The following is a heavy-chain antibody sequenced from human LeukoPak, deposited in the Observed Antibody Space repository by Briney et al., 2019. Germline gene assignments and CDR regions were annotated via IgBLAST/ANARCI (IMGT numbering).Heavy chain of an antibody. CDR2: FSGRTTNT. CDR3: AKGMLVATTNCDY. Sequence: GGSLRLSCAASGFTFSNFAMTWIRQAPGKGLEWVSTFSGRTTNTYYADSVKGRFTISRHNSENTLYLQMNSLRAEDTAVYYCAKGMLVATTNCDYWGQGALVTGSS. J-gene: IGHJ4*02. V-gene: IGHV3-23*01. D-gene: IGHD5-24*01. CDR1: GFTFSNFA.